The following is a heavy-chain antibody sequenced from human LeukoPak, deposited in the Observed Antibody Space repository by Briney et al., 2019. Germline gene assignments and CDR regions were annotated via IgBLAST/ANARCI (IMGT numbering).Heavy chain of an antibody. CDR3: ARYYYDSSGYPYYFDY. J-gene: IGHJ4*02. Sequence: PGGSLRLSCAASGFIVSSNYMSWVRQAPGKGLEWVSVIYSGGSTYYADSVKGRFTISRDNSKNTLYLQVNSLRAEDTAVYYCARYYYDSSGYPYYFDYWGQGTLVTVSS. CDR2: IYSGGST. V-gene: IGHV3-53*01. D-gene: IGHD3-22*01. CDR1: GFIVSSNY.